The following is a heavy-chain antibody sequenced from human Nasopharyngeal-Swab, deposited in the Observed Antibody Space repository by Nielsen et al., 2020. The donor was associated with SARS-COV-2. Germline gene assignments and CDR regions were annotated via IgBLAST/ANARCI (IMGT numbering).Heavy chain of an antibody. Sequence: GESLKIPCAASGFTFSSYWMHWVRQAPGKGLVWVSRINSDGSSTSYADSVKGRFTISRDNAKNTLYLQMNSLRAEDTAVYYCHLRSGGSGDYWGQGTLVTVSS. CDR2: INSDGSST. CDR3: HLRSGGSGDY. CDR1: GFTFSSYW. V-gene: IGHV3-74*01. J-gene: IGHJ4*02. D-gene: IGHD2-15*01.